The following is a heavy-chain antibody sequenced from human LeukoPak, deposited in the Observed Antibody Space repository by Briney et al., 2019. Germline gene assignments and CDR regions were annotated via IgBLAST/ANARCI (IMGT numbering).Heavy chain of an antibody. CDR2: IYFTGST. V-gene: IGHV4-59*12. Sequence: SETLSLTCTVSGGSISSYYWSWIRQPPGKGLEWIGYIYFTGSTNYNPSLKSRVTMSVDTSNNQFSLKLSSVTAADTAAYYCARRYCTDGVCYLVSWGQGTLVTVSS. CDR3: ARRYCTDGVCYLVS. CDR1: GGSISSYY. J-gene: IGHJ5*02. D-gene: IGHD2-8*01.